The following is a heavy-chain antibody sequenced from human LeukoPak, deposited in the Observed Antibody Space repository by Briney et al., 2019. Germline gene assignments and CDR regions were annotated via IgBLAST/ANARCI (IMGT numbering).Heavy chain of an antibody. CDR3: ARHAFDEYSSSWPNWFDP. CDR2: IYYSGST. J-gene: IGHJ5*02. Sequence: SETLSLTCTVSGGSTSSYYWSWIRQPPGKGLEWIGYIYYSGSTNHNPSLKSRVTISVDTSKNQFSLKLSSVTAADTAVYYCARHAFDEYSSSWPNWFDPWGQGTLVTVSS. V-gene: IGHV4-59*08. CDR1: GGSTSSYY. D-gene: IGHD6-13*01.